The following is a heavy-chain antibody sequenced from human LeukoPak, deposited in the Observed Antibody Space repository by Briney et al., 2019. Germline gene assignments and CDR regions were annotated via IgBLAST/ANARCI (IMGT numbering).Heavy chain of an antibody. CDR2: ISSSSTHV. D-gene: IGHD1-1*01. J-gene: IGHJ3*01. V-gene: IGHV3-21*01. CDR1: GLPIADFA. CDR3: ARETLEAFDV. Sequence: GGSLRLSCVASGLPIADFAMHWVRQAPGKGLEWVSSISSSSTHVYHADSVKGRFTISRDNAKNSLYLQMNSLRAEDTAVYYCARETLEAFDVWGQGTMVTVSP.